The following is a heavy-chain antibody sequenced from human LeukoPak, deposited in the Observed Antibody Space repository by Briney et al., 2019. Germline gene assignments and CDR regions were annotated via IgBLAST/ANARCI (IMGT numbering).Heavy chain of an antibody. CDR1: GFTFSSYS. Sequence: GGSLRLSCAASGFTFSSYSMNWVRQAPGKGLEWVSYISSSSSTIYYADSVKGRFTISRDNAKNSLYLQMNSLRDEGTAVYYCARDDPIVVVVAATQVEPNGMDVWGQGTTVTVSS. J-gene: IGHJ6*02. CDR2: ISSSSSTI. CDR3: ARDDPIVVVVAATQVEPNGMDV. D-gene: IGHD2-15*01. V-gene: IGHV3-48*02.